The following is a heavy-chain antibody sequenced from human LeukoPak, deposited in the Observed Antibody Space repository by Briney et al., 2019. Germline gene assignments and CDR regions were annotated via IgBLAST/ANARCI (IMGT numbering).Heavy chain of an antibody. CDR2: ISAYNGDT. CDR1: GYIFTKYG. Sequence: ASVKVSCKASGYIFTKYGISWVRQAPGQGLEWMGWISAYNGDTNYALKLQDRVTMTTDTSTSTAYMELRSLRSDDTAVYFCARVSPNRRISYGYQNWFDPWGQGTLVSVSS. D-gene: IGHD5-18*01. J-gene: IGHJ5*02. CDR3: ARVSPNRRISYGYQNWFDP. V-gene: IGHV1-18*01.